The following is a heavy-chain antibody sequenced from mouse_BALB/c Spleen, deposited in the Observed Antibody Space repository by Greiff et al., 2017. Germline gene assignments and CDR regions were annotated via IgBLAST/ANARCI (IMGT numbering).Heavy chain of an antibody. D-gene: IGHD1-1*02. J-gene: IGHJ4*01. CDR1: GYSITSDYA. V-gene: IGHV3-2*02. Sequence: EVKLQQSGPGLVKPSQSLSLTCTVTGYSITSDYAWNWIRQFPGNKLEWMGYISYSGSTSYNPSLKSRISITRDTSKNQFFLQLNSVTTEDTATYYCAITMKNAMDYWGQGTSVTVSS. CDR2: ISYSGST. CDR3: AITMKNAMDY.